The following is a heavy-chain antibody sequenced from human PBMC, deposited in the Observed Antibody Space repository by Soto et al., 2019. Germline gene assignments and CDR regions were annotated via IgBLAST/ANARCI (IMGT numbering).Heavy chain of an antibody. CDR1: GYTLTELS. CDR3: ATVHYASSGYYPVGMDY. V-gene: IGHV1-24*01. J-gene: IGHJ4*02. Sequence: GASVKVSCKVSGYTLTELSMHWVRQAPGKGLEWMGGFDPEDGETIYAQKFQGRVTMTEDTSTDTAYMELSSLRSEDTAVYYCATVHYASSGYYPVGMDYWGRGTLVTVSS. D-gene: IGHD3-22*01. CDR2: FDPEDGET.